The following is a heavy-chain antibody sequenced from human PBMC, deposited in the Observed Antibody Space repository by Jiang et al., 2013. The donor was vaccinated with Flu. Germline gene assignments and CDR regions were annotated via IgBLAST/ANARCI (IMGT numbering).Heavy chain of an antibody. J-gene: IGHJ4*02. CDR1: GFTFSSYE. D-gene: IGHD3-22*01. CDR3: ASWYYDSSGYYFDY. V-gene: IGHV3-48*03. Sequence: VQLVESGGGLVQPGGSLRLSCAASGFTFSSYEMNWVRQAPGKGLEWVSYISSSGSTIYYADSVKGRFTISRDNAKNSLYLQMNSLRAEDTAVYYCASWYYDSSGYYFDYWGQGTLVTVSS. CDR2: ISSSGSTI.